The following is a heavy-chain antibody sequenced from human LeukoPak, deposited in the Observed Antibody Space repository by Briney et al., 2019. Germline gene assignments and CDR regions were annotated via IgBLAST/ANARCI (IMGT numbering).Heavy chain of an antibody. Sequence: GGSLRLSCAASGFTFSSYWMHWVRQAPGKGLVWVSRINSDGSSTSYADSVKGRFTISRDNAKDTLYLQMNSLRAEDTAVYYCARRIAVAGNFDYWGQGTLVTVSS. V-gene: IGHV3-74*01. D-gene: IGHD6-19*01. J-gene: IGHJ4*02. CDR1: GFTFSSYW. CDR2: INSDGSST. CDR3: ARRIAVAGNFDY.